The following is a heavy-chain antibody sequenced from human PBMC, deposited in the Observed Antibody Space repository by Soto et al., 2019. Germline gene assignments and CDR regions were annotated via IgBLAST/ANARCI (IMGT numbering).Heavy chain of an antibody. CDR2: INYSGNT. CDR1: GGPFSGYY. D-gene: IGHD1-26*01. CDR3: ARGIGGTSDC. J-gene: IGHJ4*02. Sequence: QVQLQQWGAGLLKPSETLSLTCAVHGGPFSGYYWSWIRQPPGKGLEWIGEINYSGNTNYTPSLKSRVTISVDTSKKHFSLKLSSVTAADTAVYYCARGIGGTSDCWGQGTLVTVSS. V-gene: IGHV4-34*01.